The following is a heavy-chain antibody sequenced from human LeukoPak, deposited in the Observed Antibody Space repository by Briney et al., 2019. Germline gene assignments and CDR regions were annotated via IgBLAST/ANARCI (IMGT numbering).Heavy chain of an antibody. J-gene: IGHJ4*02. Sequence: GGSLRLSCAGSGFTFSSYSMNWVRQAPGKGLEYVSRISTNGGTTYYAESVKGRFAISRDNSKNTLYLQMSSLRVEDTAVYYCVKRGISGTYYDFWGQGTLVTVSS. V-gene: IGHV3-64D*06. D-gene: IGHD1-26*01. CDR3: VKRGISGTYYDF. CDR1: GFTFSSYS. CDR2: ISTNGGTT.